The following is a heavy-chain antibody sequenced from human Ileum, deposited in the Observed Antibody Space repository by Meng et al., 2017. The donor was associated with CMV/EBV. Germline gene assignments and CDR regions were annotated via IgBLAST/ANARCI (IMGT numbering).Heavy chain of an antibody. D-gene: IGHD1-26*01. CDR2: IYRGDDK. Sequence: HTSYKVYSPALVKPSAPLMMSSRFSVSSPCTGGGGVGWIRHLHGNALEWLALIYRGDDKRYSPSLNSRLTIAKDTSKNAVVMTLTNMGPIDTGTYYCAHFVGGYYPSRPDYWGQGTLVTVSS. V-gene: IGHV2-5*02. CDR3: AHFVGGYYPSRPDY. J-gene: IGHJ4*02. CDR1: VSSPCTGGGG.